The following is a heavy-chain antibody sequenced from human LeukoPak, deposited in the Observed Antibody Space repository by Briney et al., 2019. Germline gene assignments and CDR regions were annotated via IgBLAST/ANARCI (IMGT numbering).Heavy chain of an antibody. V-gene: IGHV3-23*01. J-gene: IGHJ4*02. CDR3: AKRGVVIRVILVGFHKEAYYFDS. CDR1: GITLSNYG. Sequence: GGPLRLSCAVSGITLSNYGMSWVRQAPGKGLEWVAGISDSGGRTNYADSVKGRFTISRDNSKNTLYLQMNSLRAEDTAVYFCAKRGVVIRVILVGFHKEAYYFDSWGQGALVTVSS. D-gene: IGHD3-22*01. CDR2: ISDSGGRT.